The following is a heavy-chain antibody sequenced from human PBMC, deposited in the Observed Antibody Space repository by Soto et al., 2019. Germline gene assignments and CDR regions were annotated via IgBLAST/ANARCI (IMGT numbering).Heavy chain of an antibody. CDR2: IYYSGST. J-gene: IGHJ4*02. V-gene: IGHV4-39*01. CDR1: GGSISSSSYY. CDR3: ATLWFGESPY. Sequence: QLQLQESGPGLVKPSETLSLTCTVSGGSISSSSYYWGWIRQPPGKGLEWIGSIYYSGSTYYNPSLKSRVTISVDTSKNQFSLKRSSVTAADTAVYYCATLWFGESPYWGQGTLVTVSS. D-gene: IGHD3-10*01.